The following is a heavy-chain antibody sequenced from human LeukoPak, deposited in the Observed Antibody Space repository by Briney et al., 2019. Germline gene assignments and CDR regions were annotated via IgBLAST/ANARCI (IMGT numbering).Heavy chain of an antibody. CDR3: ARGAPDCSGGSCYGDRFDP. Sequence: PSETLSLTCAVYGGSFSGYYWSWIRQPPGKGLEWIGEINHSGSTNYNPSLKSRVTISVDTSKNQFSLKLSSVTAADTAVCYCARGAPDCSGGSCYGDRFDPWGQGTLVTVSS. CDR1: GGSFSGYY. J-gene: IGHJ5*02. CDR2: INHSGST. V-gene: IGHV4-34*01. D-gene: IGHD2-15*01.